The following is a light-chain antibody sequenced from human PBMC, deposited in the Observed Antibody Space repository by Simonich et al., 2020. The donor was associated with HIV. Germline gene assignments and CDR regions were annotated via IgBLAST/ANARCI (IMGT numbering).Light chain of an antibody. Sequence: DIVMTQSPDSLAVSLGERATINCKSSQSVSYSSNNKNYLAWYQQKPGQPPKLLIYWASTRESGVPDRFSASGSGTDFTLTISSLQAEDVAVYSCQQYYSTPPTFGQGTKVEIK. CDR3: QQYYSTPPT. CDR1: QSVSYSSNNKNY. J-gene: IGKJ1*01. V-gene: IGKV4-1*01. CDR2: WAS.